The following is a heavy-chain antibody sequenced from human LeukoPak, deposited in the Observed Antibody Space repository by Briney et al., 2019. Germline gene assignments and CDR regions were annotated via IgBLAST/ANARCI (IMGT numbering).Heavy chain of an antibody. CDR2: IYGGGST. D-gene: IGHD2-2*01. CDR1: GFTVSSNY. J-gene: IGHJ4*02. Sequence: GSLRLSCAASGFTVSSNYMSWVRQAPGKGLEWVSVIYGGGSTYYADSVKGRFTISRDNSKNTLYLQMNSLRAEDTAVYYCAREVPATAMYFDYWGQGTLVTVSS. V-gene: IGHV3-53*01. CDR3: AREVPATAMYFDY.